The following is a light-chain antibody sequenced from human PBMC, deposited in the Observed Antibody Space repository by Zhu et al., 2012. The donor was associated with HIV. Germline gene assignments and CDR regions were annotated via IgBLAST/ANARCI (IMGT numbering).Light chain of an antibody. J-gene: IGKJ3*01. Sequence: DVQLTQSPSFLSASVGDRVTITCRASEAISNNLAWYQQKPGKAPNLLIYDASTLQKGSHHASAAVDLGQNSLSQSAACSLKILELYYCQQLNTYPLFSFGPGTKVDIK. CDR3: QQLNTYPLFS. CDR1: EAISNN. CDR2: DAS. V-gene: IGKV1-9*01.